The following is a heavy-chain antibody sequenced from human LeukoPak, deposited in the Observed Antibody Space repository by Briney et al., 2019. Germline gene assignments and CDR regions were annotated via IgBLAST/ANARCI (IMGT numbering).Heavy chain of an antibody. CDR1: GGTFSSYA. D-gene: IGHD3-10*01. V-gene: IGHV1-69*04. J-gene: IGHJ6*02. Sequence: SVKVSCKASGGTFSSYAISWVRQAPGQGLEWMGRIIPILGIANYAQKFQGRVTITADKSTSTAYMELSSLRSEDTAVYYCARESPYYYGSGSYYNDDYGMDVWGQGTTVTVSS. CDR3: ARESPYYYGSGSYYNDDYGMDV. CDR2: IIPILGIA.